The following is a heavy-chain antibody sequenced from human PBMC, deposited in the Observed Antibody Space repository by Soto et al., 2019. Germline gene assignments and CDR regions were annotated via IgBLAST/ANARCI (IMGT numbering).Heavy chain of an antibody. D-gene: IGHD1-26*01. Sequence: QVQLVQSGAEVKKPGASVKVSCKASGYTFTSYDINWVRQATGQGLEWMGWMNPNSGNTGYAQKFQGRVTMTRNTSISTAYRGLSGLSSEDPAVYSWGGDLTGGGAFDIGGKGKMAPVSS. V-gene: IGHV1-8*01. CDR3: GGDLTGGGAFDI. J-gene: IGHJ3*02. CDR1: GYTFTSYD. CDR2: MNPNSGNT.